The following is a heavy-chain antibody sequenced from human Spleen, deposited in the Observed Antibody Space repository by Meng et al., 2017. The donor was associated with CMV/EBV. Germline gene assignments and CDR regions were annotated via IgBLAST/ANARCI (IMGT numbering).Heavy chain of an antibody. D-gene: IGHD6-13*01. CDR3: SRDGKLPAAYYYYNMDV. CDR1: GFTFSSYS. Sequence: GGSLRLSCAASGFTFSSYSMNWVRQAPGKGLEWVSSISDSSSYIYYADSVKGRFTISRDNAKNSLFLQMSSLRAEDTAVYYCSRDGKLPAAYYYYNMDVWGQGTTVTVSS. CDR2: ISDSSSYI. J-gene: IGHJ6*02. V-gene: IGHV3-21*01.